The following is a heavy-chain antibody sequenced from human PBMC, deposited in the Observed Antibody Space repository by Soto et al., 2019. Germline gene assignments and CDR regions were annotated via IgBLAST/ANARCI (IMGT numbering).Heavy chain of an antibody. Sequence: PGGSLRLSCAASGFTLSNCGMSWVRQAPGKGLEWVSGISGSGGTTYYADSVKGRFTISRDNSKNTLYLQMNSLRVEDTAVYYCAQRAPGSGSYYYYYGMDVWGQGTTVTVSS. CDR1: GFTLSNCG. CDR3: AQRAPGSGSYYYYYGMDV. CDR2: ISGSGGTT. J-gene: IGHJ6*02. V-gene: IGHV3-23*01. D-gene: IGHD3-10*01.